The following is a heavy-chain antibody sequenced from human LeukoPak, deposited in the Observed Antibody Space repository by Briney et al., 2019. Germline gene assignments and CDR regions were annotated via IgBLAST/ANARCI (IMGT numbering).Heavy chain of an antibody. Sequence: GGSLRLSCAASGFTFSDFATIWVRQSPGKKGLEWVSSIFQGGGEIHYADSVRGRFTISRDNSKSTLFLQMNSLRAEDTAIYYCATYRQVLLPFESWGQGTLVAVSS. CDR1: GFTFSDFA. D-gene: IGHD5-18*01. CDR3: ATYRQVLLPFES. J-gene: IGHJ4*02. CDR2: IFQGGGEI. V-gene: IGHV3-23*01.